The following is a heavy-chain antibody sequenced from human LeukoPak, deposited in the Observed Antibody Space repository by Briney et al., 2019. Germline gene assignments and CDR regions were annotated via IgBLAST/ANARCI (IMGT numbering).Heavy chain of an antibody. CDR3: AKDAVYDYYDSSGYSDY. V-gene: IGHV3-23*01. Sequence: GGPLRLSCAASGFTFSSYAMSWVRQAPGKGLEWVSAISGSGGSTYYADSVKGRFTISRDNSKNTLYLQMNSLRAEDTAVYYCAKDAVYDYYDSSGYSDYWGQGTLVTVSS. CDR2: ISGSGGST. CDR1: GFTFSSYA. D-gene: IGHD3-22*01. J-gene: IGHJ4*02.